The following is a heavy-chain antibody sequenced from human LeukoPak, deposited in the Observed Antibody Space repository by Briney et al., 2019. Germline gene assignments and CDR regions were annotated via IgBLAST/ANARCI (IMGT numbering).Heavy chain of an antibody. J-gene: IGHJ4*02. CDR3: ARDRGKYPEGYFDY. Sequence: ASVKVSCKASGGTFSSYAISWVRQAPGQGLEWMGRIIPIFGIANYAQKFQGRVTITADKSTSTAYIELSSLRSEDTAVYYCARDRGKYPEGYFDYWGQGTLVTVSS. D-gene: IGHD2-2*02. V-gene: IGHV1-69*04. CDR2: IIPIFGIA. CDR1: GGTFSSYA.